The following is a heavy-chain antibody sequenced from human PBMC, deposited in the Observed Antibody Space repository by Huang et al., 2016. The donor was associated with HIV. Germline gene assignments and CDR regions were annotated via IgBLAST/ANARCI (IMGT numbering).Heavy chain of an antibody. J-gene: IGHJ4*02. CDR1: GYSFTNYW. CDR3: ARRGFNTGSSPDS. D-gene: IGHD1-26*01. Sequence: EVQLVQSGPEVKKPGESLKISCRVSGYSFTNYWIGWVRQRPGKGLEWMAIIYPGDSDAAYNPSFRGQVTISADKSINTAHLQWDSLKTSDSAIYYCARRGFNTGSSPDSRGQGTLVTVSS. V-gene: IGHV5-51*01. CDR2: IYPGDSDA.